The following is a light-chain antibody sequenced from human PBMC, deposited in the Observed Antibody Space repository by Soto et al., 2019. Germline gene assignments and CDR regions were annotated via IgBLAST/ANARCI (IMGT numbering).Light chain of an antibody. Sequence: DIQMTQSPSALSASVGDRFTITCRASQSIRNYLNWYQQTPGKAPKLLIDFASSLQTGVPSRFSGSGSGTDFTLTITSLQPADFATYYCQKYDSAQWTFGQGTKVDIK. CDR3: QKYDSAQWT. CDR2: FAS. V-gene: IGKV1-39*01. CDR1: QSIRNY. J-gene: IGKJ1*01.